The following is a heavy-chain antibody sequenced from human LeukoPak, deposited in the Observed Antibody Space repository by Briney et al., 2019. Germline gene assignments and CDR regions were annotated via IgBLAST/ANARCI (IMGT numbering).Heavy chain of an antibody. Sequence: PGGSLRLSCAASGFTFSSYSMNWVRQAPGKGLEWVSLISSCRSYIYYADSVKGRFTISRDNAKNSLYLQMNSLRAEDTAVYYCVKEGNGAFDIWGQGTMVTVSS. CDR2: ISSCRSYI. CDR1: GFTFSSYS. J-gene: IGHJ3*02. CDR3: VKEGNGAFDI. V-gene: IGHV3-21*01. D-gene: IGHD2-8*01.